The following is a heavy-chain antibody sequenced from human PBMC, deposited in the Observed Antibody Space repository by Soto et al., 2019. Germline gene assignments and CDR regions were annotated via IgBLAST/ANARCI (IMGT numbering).Heavy chain of an antibody. CDR1: GGSFSSYH. V-gene: IGHV4-34*01. Sequence: SETLSLTCAVYGGSFSSYHWSWIRQTPGRGLEWIGEINHLTTTNYNPSLKSRVIISLDTPKNQFSLKLSSVTAADTAVYYCARGYDTALAPIFWGQGILVTAPQ. CDR2: INHLTTT. CDR3: ARGYDTALAPIF. J-gene: IGHJ4*02. D-gene: IGHD5-18*01.